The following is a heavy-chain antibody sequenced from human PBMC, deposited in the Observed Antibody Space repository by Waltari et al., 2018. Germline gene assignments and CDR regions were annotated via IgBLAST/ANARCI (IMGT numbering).Heavy chain of an antibody. J-gene: IGHJ3*02. Sequence: EVQLLESGGGLFQPGGSLSLSCAAPDFPFTGFALRWVRQAPGKGLEWVSVIYSGGSTYYADSVKGRFTISRDNSKNTLYLQMNSLRAEDTAVYYCAKVGSYFAFDIWGQGTMVTVSS. V-gene: IGHV3-23*03. CDR2: IYSGGST. CDR3: AKVGSYFAFDI. D-gene: IGHD1-26*01. CDR1: DFPFTGFA.